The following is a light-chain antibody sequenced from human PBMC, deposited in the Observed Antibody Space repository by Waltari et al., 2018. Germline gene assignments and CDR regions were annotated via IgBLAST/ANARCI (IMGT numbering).Light chain of an antibody. V-gene: IGKV1-39*01. Sequence: DIQMMQSPSSLSQSVGARVTITCRASQSIGTSLNWYRQKAGQAPELLIYSASTLSSGAPSRFSGSGSGTDFTLTITTLQPEDVANYFCQQAYRTPHTFGRGTKL. CDR1: QSIGTS. CDR2: SAS. CDR3: QQAYRTPHT. J-gene: IGKJ2*01.